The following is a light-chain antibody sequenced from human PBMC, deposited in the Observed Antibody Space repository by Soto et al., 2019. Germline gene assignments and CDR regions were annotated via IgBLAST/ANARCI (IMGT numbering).Light chain of an antibody. V-gene: IGLV1-44*01. Sequence: QSVLTQPPSASGTPGQRVTISCSGSSSNIGNNAVNWYQHLPGTAPKLLIYSSNQRPSGVPDRFSGSKSGTSASLAISGLQSDDEAVYYCAAWDDSLNGHVVFGGGTKLTVL. J-gene: IGLJ2*01. CDR1: SSNIGNNA. CDR2: SSN. CDR3: AAWDDSLNGHVV.